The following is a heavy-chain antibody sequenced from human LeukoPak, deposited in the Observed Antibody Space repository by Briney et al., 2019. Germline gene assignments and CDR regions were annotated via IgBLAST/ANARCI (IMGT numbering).Heavy chain of an antibody. V-gene: IGHV1-2*02. Sequence: GASVKVSCKASGYTFTGYYMHWVRQAPGQGLEWMGWINPNGGGTNYAQKFQGRVTMTRDTSISTAYMELSRLRSDDTAVYYCARGGEDGYNSDYFDYWGQGTLVTVSS. J-gene: IGHJ4*02. D-gene: IGHD5-24*01. CDR3: ARGGEDGYNSDYFDY. CDR2: INPNGGGT. CDR1: GYTFTGYY.